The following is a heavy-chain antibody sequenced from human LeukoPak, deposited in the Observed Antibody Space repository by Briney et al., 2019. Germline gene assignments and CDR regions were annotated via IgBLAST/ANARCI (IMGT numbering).Heavy chain of an antibody. CDR3: ARVYLYTTGWSAAYYYFMDV. V-gene: IGHV1-18*01. CDR2: VSGDNGQT. CDR1: TYISSDFG. J-gene: IGHJ6*03. Sequence: ASVKVSCKASTYISSDFGISWVRLAPGGGLEWMGWVSGDNGQTNYGHKFYGRVTMTMETSTNTASMELRGLRSDDTAIYYCARVYLYTTGWSAAYYYFMDVGGKGTTVIVSS. D-gene: IGHD3-16*02.